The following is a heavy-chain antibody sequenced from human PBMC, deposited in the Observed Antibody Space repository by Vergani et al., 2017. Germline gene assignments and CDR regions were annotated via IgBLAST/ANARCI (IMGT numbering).Heavy chain of an antibody. Sequence: EVQLVESGGGLVKPGGSLRLSCAASGFTFSSYSMNWVRQAPGKGLEWVSSISSSSSYIYYADSAKGRFTISRDNAKNSLYLQMNSLRAEDTAVYYCARDTYYYDSSGLGPFDYWGQGTLVTVSS. D-gene: IGHD3-22*01. J-gene: IGHJ4*02. CDR3: ARDTYYYDSSGLGPFDY. CDR2: ISSSSSYI. CDR1: GFTFSSYS. V-gene: IGHV3-21*01.